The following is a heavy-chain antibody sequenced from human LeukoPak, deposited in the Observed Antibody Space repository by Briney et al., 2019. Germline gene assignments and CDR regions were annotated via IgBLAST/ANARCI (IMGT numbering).Heavy chain of an antibody. D-gene: IGHD6-19*01. V-gene: IGHV3-9*01. CDR3: ARDSALPVAGIDY. CDR1: GFTFDDYA. CDR2: ISWNSGSI. Sequence: GGSLRLSCAASGFTFDDYAMHWVRQAPGKGLEWVSGISWNSGSIGYADSVKGRFTISRDNAKNSLYLQMNSLRAEDTAVYYCARDSALPVAGIDYWGQGTLVTVSS. J-gene: IGHJ4*02.